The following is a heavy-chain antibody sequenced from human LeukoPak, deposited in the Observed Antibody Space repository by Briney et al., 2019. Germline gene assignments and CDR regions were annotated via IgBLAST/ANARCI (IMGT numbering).Heavy chain of an antibody. CDR1: GFTFSSYA. CDR2: ISYDGSNK. J-gene: IGHJ4*02. V-gene: IGHV3-30-3*01. Sequence: GRSLRLSCAASGFTFSSYAMHWVRQAPGKGLEWVAVISYDGSNKYYADSVKGRFTTSRDNSKNTLYLQMNSLRAEDTAVYYCASLELLGYWGQGTLVTVSS. D-gene: IGHD1-7*01. CDR3: ASLELLGY.